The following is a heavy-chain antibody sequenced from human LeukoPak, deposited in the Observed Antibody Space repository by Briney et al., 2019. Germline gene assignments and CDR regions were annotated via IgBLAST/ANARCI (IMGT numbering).Heavy chain of an antibody. D-gene: IGHD4-11*01. CDR3: ARVTSFYSNPGFDY. Sequence: GASVKVSFKASGYTFTSYAMNWVRQAPGQGLAWMGWINTNTGNPTYAQGFTGRFVFSLDTSVSTAYLQISSLKAEDTAVYYCARVTSFYSNPGFDYWGQGTLVTVSS. CDR1: GYTFTSYA. J-gene: IGHJ4*02. V-gene: IGHV7-4-1*02. CDR2: INTNTGNP.